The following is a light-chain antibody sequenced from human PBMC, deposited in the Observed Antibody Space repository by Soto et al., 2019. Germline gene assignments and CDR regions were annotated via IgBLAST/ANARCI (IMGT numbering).Light chain of an antibody. J-gene: IGKJ1*01. CDR3: QQYSIFPWT. V-gene: IGKV1-8*01. CDR2: DAS. CDR1: QSIGRC. Sequence: AIRMTQSPSSLSASIGDRVTITCRASQSIGRCLAWYQQKPGKAPKPLVYDASTLQSGVSSSFSGSGSGTDFTLTISFLHPEDFAPYYCQQYSIFPWTFGQGTKVEIK.